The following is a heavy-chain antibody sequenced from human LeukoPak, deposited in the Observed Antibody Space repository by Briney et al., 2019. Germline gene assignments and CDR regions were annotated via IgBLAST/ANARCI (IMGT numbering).Heavy chain of an antibody. V-gene: IGHV3-23*01. CDR1: GFTFSSYA. CDR2: MSTSADRI. J-gene: IGHJ4*02. CDR3: AKVPSRVLGVTAPLRH. Sequence: RGALRLSCAASGFTFSSYAMTWVRPAPGKGLEWVSLMSTSADRIYYADSVKGRFTISRDNSKNTLYLQMNSLRAEDTAVYYCAKVPSRVLGVTAPLRHWGQGTLVTVSS. D-gene: IGHD3-10*01.